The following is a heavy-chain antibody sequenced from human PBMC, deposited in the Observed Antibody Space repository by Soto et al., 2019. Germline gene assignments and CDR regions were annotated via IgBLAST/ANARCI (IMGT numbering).Heavy chain of an antibody. J-gene: IGHJ4*02. D-gene: IGHD3-3*01. V-gene: IGHV1-18*01. Sequence: ASVKVSCKASGYTFTSYGISWVRQAPGQGLERMGWISAYNGNTNYAQKLQGRVTMTTDTSTSTAYMELRSLRSDDTAVYYCARDKTIFGVVDYWGQGTLVTVSS. CDR1: GYTFTSYG. CDR2: ISAYNGNT. CDR3: ARDKTIFGVVDY.